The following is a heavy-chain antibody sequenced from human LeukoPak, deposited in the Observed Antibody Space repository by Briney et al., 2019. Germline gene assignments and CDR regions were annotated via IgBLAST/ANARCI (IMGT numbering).Heavy chain of an antibody. Sequence: GGSLRLSCVASGFTLSSQAMNWVRQAPGKGLEWVSAISSTSSHTYYAESVKGRFTISRDNAKNSLYLQMNSLRAEDTAVYYCASQDIVATTGAELDYWGQGTLVTVSS. V-gene: IGHV3-21*01. CDR3: ASQDIVATTGAELDY. J-gene: IGHJ4*02. D-gene: IGHD5-12*01. CDR1: GFTLSSQA. CDR2: ISSTSSHT.